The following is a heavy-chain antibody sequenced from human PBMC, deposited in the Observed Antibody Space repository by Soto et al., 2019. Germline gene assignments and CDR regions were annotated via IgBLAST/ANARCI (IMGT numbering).Heavy chain of an antibody. V-gene: IGHV4-4*07. CDR2: VYATGTT. CDR3: VRDGSKTLRDWFDP. CDR1: GGSISKFY. Sequence: QVQLQESGPGVVKPSETLSLSCSVSGGSISKFYWSWIRKTAGKGLEWMGRVYATGTTDYNPSLRSRVTMSVEMSKKTFALRLTSVTAADTGVYYCVRDGSKTLRDWFDPWGQGKLGTVSS. J-gene: IGHJ5*02.